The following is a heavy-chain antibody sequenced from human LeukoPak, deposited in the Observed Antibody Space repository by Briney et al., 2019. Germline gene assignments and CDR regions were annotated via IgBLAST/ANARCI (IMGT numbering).Heavy chain of an antibody. J-gene: IGHJ6*02. Sequence: SVKVSCKASGGTFSSYAISWVRQAPGQGLEWMGRIIPILGIANYAQKFQGRVTITADKSTSTAYMELSSLRSEDTAVYYCARDEQYFYYYYGMDVWGQGTTVTVSS. CDR2: IIPILGIA. V-gene: IGHV1-69*04. D-gene: IGHD1/OR15-1a*01. CDR3: ARDEQYFYYYYGMDV. CDR1: GGTFSSYA.